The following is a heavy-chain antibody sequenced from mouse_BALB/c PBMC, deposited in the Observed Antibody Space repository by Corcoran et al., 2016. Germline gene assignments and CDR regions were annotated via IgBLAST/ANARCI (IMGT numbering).Heavy chain of an antibody. Sequence: EVQLQQSGPELVKPGASVKISCKASGYSFTGNYMHWVKQSHVKSLEWIGRINPYNGATSYNQNFKDKASLTVDKSSSTAYMELHSLTSEDSAVYYCARRELRLHWYFDVWGAGTTVTVSS. J-gene: IGHJ1*01. CDR3: ARRELRLHWYFDV. D-gene: IGHD1-2*01. V-gene: IGHV1-26*01. CDR2: INPYNGAT. CDR1: GYSFTGNY.